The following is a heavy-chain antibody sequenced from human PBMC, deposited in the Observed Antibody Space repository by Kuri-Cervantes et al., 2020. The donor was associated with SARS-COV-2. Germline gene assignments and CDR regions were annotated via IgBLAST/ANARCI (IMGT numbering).Heavy chain of an antibody. D-gene: IGHD2-15*01. J-gene: IGHJ4*02. CDR1: GFTFSSYW. V-gene: IGHV3-7*01. CDR3: ASSAVVAATYYNY. Sequence: GESLKISCAASGFTFSSYWMSWVRQAPGKGLEWVANIKQDGSEKYYVDSVKGRFTISRDNAKNSLYLQMGSLRAEDMAVCYCASSAVVAATYYNYWGQGTLVTVSS. CDR2: IKQDGSEK.